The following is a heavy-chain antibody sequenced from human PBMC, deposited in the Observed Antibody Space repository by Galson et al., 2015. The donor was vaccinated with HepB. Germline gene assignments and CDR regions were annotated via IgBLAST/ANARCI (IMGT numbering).Heavy chain of an antibody. CDR1: GFAFGTYG. CDR3: ARVHVIPSADYGFDY. Sequence: SLRLSCAASGFAFGTYGMHWVRQAPGTGLEWVAVIWYDGSDEAYADSVKGRFTISRDNSKNILYLQMNGLRADDTAVYYCARVHVIPSADYGFDYWGQGSLVTVSS. J-gene: IGHJ4*02. D-gene: IGHD4-17*01. CDR2: IWYDGSDE. V-gene: IGHV3-33*01.